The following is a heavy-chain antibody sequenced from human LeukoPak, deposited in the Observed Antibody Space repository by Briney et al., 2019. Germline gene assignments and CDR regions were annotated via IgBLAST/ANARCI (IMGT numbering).Heavy chain of an antibody. CDR1: GFTSRSYV. Sequence: GGSLRLSCAASGFTSRSYVMSWVRQAPGKGLEWVSAISGSGGSTYYADSVKGRFTISRDNSKNTLYLQMNSLRAEDTAVYYCAKGLVVVAATPLYFDYWGQGTLVTVSS. CDR3: AKGLVVVAATPLYFDY. D-gene: IGHD2-15*01. V-gene: IGHV3-23*01. CDR2: ISGSGGST. J-gene: IGHJ4*02.